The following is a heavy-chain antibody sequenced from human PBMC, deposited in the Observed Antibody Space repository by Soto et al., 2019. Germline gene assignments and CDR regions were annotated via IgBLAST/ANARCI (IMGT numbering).Heavy chain of an antibody. CDR2: ISGSGGST. CDR3: LTIAARRSVDY. CDR1: GFTFSSYA. J-gene: IGHJ4*02. D-gene: IGHD6-6*01. Sequence: GGSLRLSCAASGFTFSSYAMSWVRQAPGKGLEWVSAISGSGGSTYYADSVKGRSTISRDNSKNTLYLQMNSLRAEDTAVYYCLTIAARRSVDYWGQGTLVTVSS. V-gene: IGHV3-23*01.